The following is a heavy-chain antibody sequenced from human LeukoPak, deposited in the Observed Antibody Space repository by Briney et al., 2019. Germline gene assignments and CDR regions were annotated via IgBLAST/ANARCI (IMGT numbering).Heavy chain of an antibody. D-gene: IGHD2-2*01. V-gene: IGHV3-23*01. CDR1: GFTFSSYS. Sequence: GGSLRLSCAASGFTFSSYSMNWVRQAPGKGLEWVSGISSSGGSTYYAESVKGRFTISRDDSKNTLYLQMNSLRAEDTAVFYCARGSSSLYYYMDVWGKGTTVTVSS. CDR3: ARGSSSLYYYMDV. J-gene: IGHJ6*03. CDR2: ISSSGGST.